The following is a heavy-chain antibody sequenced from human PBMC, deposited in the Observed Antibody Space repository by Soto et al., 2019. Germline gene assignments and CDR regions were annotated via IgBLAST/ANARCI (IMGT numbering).Heavy chain of an antibody. CDR1: GYTFTSYA. Sequence: QVQLVQSGAEVKKPGASVKVPCKASGYTFTSYAMHWVRQATGQRLEWMGWINAGNGNTKYSQKFQGRVTITRDTSASTAYMELSSLRSEDTAVYYCADQGIYGSGSYYSSWGQGTLVTVSS. D-gene: IGHD3-10*01. CDR3: ADQGIYGSGSYYSS. CDR2: INAGNGNT. V-gene: IGHV1-3*01. J-gene: IGHJ5*02.